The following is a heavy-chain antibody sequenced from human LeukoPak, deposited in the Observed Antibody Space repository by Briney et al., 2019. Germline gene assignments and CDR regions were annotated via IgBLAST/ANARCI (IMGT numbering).Heavy chain of an antibody. CDR1: GGSFSNYY. D-gene: IGHD3-3*01. J-gene: IGHJ3*02. Sequence: SETLSLTCAVYGGSFSNYYWTWMRQPPGKGLKWIGEINHSGSTNYNPSLMSRVTISADTAKNQFSLRLSSVTAADTAVYYCASVVGGYYPPVEGFDIWGQGTMVTVSS. V-gene: IGHV4-34*01. CDR2: INHSGST. CDR3: ASVVGGYYPPVEGFDI.